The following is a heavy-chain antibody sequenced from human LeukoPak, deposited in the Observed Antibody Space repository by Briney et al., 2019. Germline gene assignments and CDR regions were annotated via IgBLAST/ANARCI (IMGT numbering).Heavy chain of an antibody. V-gene: IGHV3-23*01. Sequence: PGGSLRLSCAASGFTFRNYGMSWVRQAPGKGLEWVSVVSDSGSSAYYTDSVKGRFTISRDNSKNTLYLQINSLRAEDTAAYYCAKSYSSGPDAFDIWGQGTMVTVSS. CDR1: GFTFRNYG. CDR2: VSDSGSSA. J-gene: IGHJ3*02. D-gene: IGHD6-19*01. CDR3: AKSYSSGPDAFDI.